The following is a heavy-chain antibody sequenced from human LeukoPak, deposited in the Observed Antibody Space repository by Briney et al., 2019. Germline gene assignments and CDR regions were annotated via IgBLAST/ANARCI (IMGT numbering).Heavy chain of an antibody. CDR3: AGGISWSLNNWFDP. CDR2: MNPNSGNT. CDR1: GYTFTSYD. Sequence: ASVKVSCKASGYTFTSYDINWVRQATGQGLEWMGWMNPNSGNTGYAQKFQGRVTMTRNTSISTAYMELSSLRSEDTAVYYCAGGISWSLNNWFDPWGQGTLVTVSS. D-gene: IGHD6-13*01. J-gene: IGHJ5*02. V-gene: IGHV1-8*02.